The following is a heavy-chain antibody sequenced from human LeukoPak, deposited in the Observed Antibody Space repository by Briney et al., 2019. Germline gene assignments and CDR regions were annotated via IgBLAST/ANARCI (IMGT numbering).Heavy chain of an antibody. CDR1: GFTFSSYA. V-gene: IGHV3-30*04. J-gene: IGHJ4*02. CDR3: ARDGKIAAAGYADY. CDR2: ISYDGSNK. D-gene: IGHD6-13*01. Sequence: PGGSLRLSCAASGFTFSSYAMHWVRQAPGKGLEWVAVISYDGSNKYYADSVKGRFTISRDNSKNTLYLQMNSLRAEDTAVYYCARDGKIAAAGYADYWGQGTLVTVSS.